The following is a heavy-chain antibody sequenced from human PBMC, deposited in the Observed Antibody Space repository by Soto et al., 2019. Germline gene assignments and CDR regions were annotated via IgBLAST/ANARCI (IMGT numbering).Heavy chain of an antibody. CDR3: ARSCYNSYLYGY. CDR1: GGSIRSGGYY. V-gene: IGHV4-31*03. Sequence: PSETLSLTCTVSGGSIRSGGYYWSWISQHPGTGLEWIGNIFYSGSTYYNPSLKSRVPISVDTSKNQFSLNLSSVTAAHTAVYCCARSCYNSYLYGYWGQGTLVT. D-gene: IGHD4-4*01. J-gene: IGHJ4*02. CDR2: IFYSGST.